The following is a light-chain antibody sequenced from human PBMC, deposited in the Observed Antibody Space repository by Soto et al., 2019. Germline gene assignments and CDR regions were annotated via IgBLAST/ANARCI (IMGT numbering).Light chain of an antibody. CDR2: AAS. Sequence: DIPMTQSPSSLSASVGDRVNITCRASQGISNYLAWYQQKPGKVPKLLIYAASTLQSGVPSRFSGSGSGTDFTLTISSLQPEDVATYYCQKYNSAPLTFGGGTKVEIK. J-gene: IGKJ4*01. CDR1: QGISNY. CDR3: QKYNSAPLT. V-gene: IGKV1-27*01.